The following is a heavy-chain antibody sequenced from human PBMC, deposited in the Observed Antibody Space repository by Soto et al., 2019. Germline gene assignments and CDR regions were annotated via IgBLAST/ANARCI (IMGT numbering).Heavy chain of an antibody. Sequence: SETLSLTCTVSGGSISSYYWSWIRQPPGKGLEWIGYIYYSGSTNYNPSLKSRVTISVDTSKNQFSLKLSSVTAEDTAVYYCAREARALLGYDAFDIWGQGTMVTVSS. J-gene: IGHJ3*02. D-gene: IGHD3-22*01. CDR3: AREARALLGYDAFDI. CDR1: GGSISSYY. V-gene: IGHV4-59*01. CDR2: IYYSGST.